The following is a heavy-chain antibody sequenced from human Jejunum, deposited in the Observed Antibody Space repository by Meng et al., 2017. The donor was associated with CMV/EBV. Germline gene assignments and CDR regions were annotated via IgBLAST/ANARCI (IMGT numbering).Heavy chain of an antibody. D-gene: IGHD4-23*01. CDR3: ARAVASNYYDY. CDR1: GFRFDDYA. J-gene: IGHJ4*02. CDR2: ISWNSRDT. Sequence: GFRFDDYAMHWVRRIPGKGLEWVSLISWNSRDTDYADSVRGRFTISRDNNKNSLYLEMNSLRSEDSGLYYCARAVASNYYDYWGQGTLVTVSS. V-gene: IGHV3-43*01.